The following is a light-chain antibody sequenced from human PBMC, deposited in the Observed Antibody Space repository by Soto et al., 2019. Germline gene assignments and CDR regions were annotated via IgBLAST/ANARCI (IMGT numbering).Light chain of an antibody. Sequence: EIVLTQSPATLSLSPGERATLSCRASQSVSTFLAWYQQKPGQAPRLLIYDASNRATGIPARFSGSGSGTGFTLTISSLEPEDLAVYYCQYRNTWPPGVTFGGGTKVEIK. CDR1: QSVSTF. CDR2: DAS. V-gene: IGKV3-11*01. CDR3: QYRNTWPPGVT. J-gene: IGKJ4*01.